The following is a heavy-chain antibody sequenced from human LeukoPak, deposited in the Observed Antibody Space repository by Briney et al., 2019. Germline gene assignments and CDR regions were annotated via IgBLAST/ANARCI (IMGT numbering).Heavy chain of an antibody. CDR3: ARLNSGSYYYYYYYYMDV. D-gene: IGHD1-26*01. Sequence: RPGGSLRLSCAGSGFTFSSYAMSWVRQAPGKGLEWVSAISGSGGSTYYADSVKGRFTISRDNSKNTLYLQMNSLRAEDTAVYYCARLNSGSYYYYYYYYMDVWGKGTTVTVSS. V-gene: IGHV3-23*01. CDR2: ISGSGGST. CDR1: GFTFSSYA. J-gene: IGHJ6*03.